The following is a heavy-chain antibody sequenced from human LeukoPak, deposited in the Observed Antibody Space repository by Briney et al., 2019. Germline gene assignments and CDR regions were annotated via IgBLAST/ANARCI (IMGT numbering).Heavy chain of an antibody. J-gene: IGHJ6*03. CDR2: INWNGGST. CDR1: GFTFDDYG. D-gene: IGHD3-10*01. V-gene: IGHV3-20*04. Sequence: AGGSLRLSCAASGFTFDDYGMSWVRQAPGKGLEWVSGINWNGGSTGYADSVKGRFTISRDNAKNSLYLQMNSLRAEDAALYYCARVASDYYYYYMDVWGKGTTVTVSS. CDR3: ARVASDYYYYYMDV.